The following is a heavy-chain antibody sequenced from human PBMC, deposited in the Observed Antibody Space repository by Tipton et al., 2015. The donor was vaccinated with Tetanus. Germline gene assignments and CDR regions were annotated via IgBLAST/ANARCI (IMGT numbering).Heavy chain of an antibody. D-gene: IGHD1-7*01. Sequence: LRLSCTVSGGSISSTSYYWAWIRQPPGKGLEWIGTMYNSGATYYNPSLKGRVTISGDTSKNLFSLTSVTASDTAVYYCARDLGTSGFRWGQGTLVTVSS. CDR2: MYNSGAT. J-gene: IGHJ4*02. CDR1: GGSISSTSYY. V-gene: IGHV4-39*02. CDR3: ARDLGTSGFR.